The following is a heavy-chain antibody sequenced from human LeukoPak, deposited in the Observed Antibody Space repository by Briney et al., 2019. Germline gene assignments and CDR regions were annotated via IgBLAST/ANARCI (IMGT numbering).Heavy chain of an antibody. J-gene: IGHJ6*03. CDR2: ISSSSSTI. V-gene: IGHV3-48*01. Sequence: PGGSLRLSCAASGFTFSSYSMNWVRQAPGKGLEWVSYISSSSSTIYYADSVKGRFTISRDNAKNSLYLQMNSLRAEDTAVYYCASRYSSSWYAFDYYYYMDVWGKGTTVTISS. CDR3: ASRYSSSWYAFDYYYYMDV. D-gene: IGHD6-13*01. CDR1: GFTFSSYS.